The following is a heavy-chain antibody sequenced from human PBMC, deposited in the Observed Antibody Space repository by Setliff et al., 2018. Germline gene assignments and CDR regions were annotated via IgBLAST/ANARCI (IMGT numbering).Heavy chain of an antibody. D-gene: IGHD2-15*01. CDR3: AKDSRYCSGGSCSEPDAFDI. CDR2: IWYDGSNQ. CDR1: GRTFSSCG. V-gene: IGHV3-33*06. Sequence: EGSLRLPCALSGRTFSSCGMHWVRQAPGKGLEWVSVIWYDGSNQYYAASVKGRFTISRDNSKNTLFLQMNSLRSEDTAVYYCAKDSRYCSGGSCSEPDAFDIWGQGTMVTVSS. J-gene: IGHJ3*02.